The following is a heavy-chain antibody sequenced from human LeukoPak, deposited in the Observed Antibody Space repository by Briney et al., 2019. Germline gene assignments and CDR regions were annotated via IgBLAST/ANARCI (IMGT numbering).Heavy chain of an antibody. Sequence: GGSLRLSCAASGFTFSDYYMSWIRQAPGKGLEWVSYISSSGSTIYYADSVKGRFTITRDNAKNSLYLQMNSLRAEDTAVYYCARVSGYYGSGSKTYYFDYCGQGTLVTVSS. J-gene: IGHJ4*02. D-gene: IGHD3-10*01. CDR1: GFTFSDYY. V-gene: IGHV3-11*01. CDR3: ARVSGYYGSGSKTYYFDY. CDR2: ISSSGSTI.